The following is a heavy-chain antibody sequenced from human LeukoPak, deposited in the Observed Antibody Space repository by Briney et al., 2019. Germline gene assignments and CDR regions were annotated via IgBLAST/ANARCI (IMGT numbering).Heavy chain of an antibody. Sequence: GGSLRLSCAASGSTFSTYWMSWVRQAPGKGLEWVANIKEDGSEKYYADSVKGRFTISRDNAKNSLYLQMNSLRAEDRAVYYCAREVQGGATALDLRGQGTLVTVSS. CDR1: GSTFSTYW. V-gene: IGHV3-7*04. CDR2: IKEDGSEK. CDR3: AREVQGGATALDL. D-gene: IGHD1-26*01. J-gene: IGHJ5*02.